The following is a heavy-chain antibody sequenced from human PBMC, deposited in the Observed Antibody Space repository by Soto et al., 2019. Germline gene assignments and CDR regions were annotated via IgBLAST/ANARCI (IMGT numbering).Heavy chain of an antibody. J-gene: IGHJ6*02. D-gene: IGHD6-13*01. CDR2: IYYSGST. CDR1: GASIRSSSYY. CDR3: ASSRTLAAAGNIGYYYGMDV. V-gene: IGHV4-39*01. Sequence: SETRYRNCTVAGASIRSSSYYWGWGRQPRGKGLEWIGSIYYSGSTYYNPSLKSRVTISVDTSKNQFSLKLSSVTAADTAVYYCASSRTLAAAGNIGYYYGMDVWGQGTTVT.